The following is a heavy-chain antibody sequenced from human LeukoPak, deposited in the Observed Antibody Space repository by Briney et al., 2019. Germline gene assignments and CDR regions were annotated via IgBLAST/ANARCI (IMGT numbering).Heavy chain of an antibody. J-gene: IGHJ4*02. D-gene: IGHD5-18*01. CDR3: ARRFSYGHADY. V-gene: IGHV5-51*01. Sequence: GESLKISCRVSGYSFTTYWIGWVRPVPGKGLEWMGIIYPGDSDTRYNPSFQGQVTISADKSISTAYLQWSSLKASDTAMYYCARRFSYGHADYWGQGTLVTVSS. CDR1: GYSFTTYW. CDR2: IYPGDSDT.